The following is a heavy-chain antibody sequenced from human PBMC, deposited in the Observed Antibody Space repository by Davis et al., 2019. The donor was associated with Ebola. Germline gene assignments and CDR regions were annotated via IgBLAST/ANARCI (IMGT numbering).Heavy chain of an antibody. J-gene: IGHJ5*02. CDR1: EFTFSSYW. Sequence: GESLKISCAASEFTFSSYWMHWVRQAPGKGLVWVSRINSDGRTTAYADSVKGRFTISRDNSKNTLYLQMNSLRAEDTAVYYCAGGGYDFWSGPSWGQGTLVTVSS. V-gene: IGHV3-74*01. D-gene: IGHD3-3*01. CDR3: AGGGYDFWSGPS. CDR2: INSDGRTT.